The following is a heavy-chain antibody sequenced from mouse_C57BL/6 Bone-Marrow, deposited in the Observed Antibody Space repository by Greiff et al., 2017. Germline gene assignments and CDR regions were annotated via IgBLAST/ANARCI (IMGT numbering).Heavy chain of an antibody. J-gene: IGHJ3*01. CDR3: ARHWAY. CDR2: ISNGGGST. V-gene: IGHV5-12*01. Sequence: EVKLQESGGGLVQPGGSLKLSCAASGFTFSDYYMYWVRQTPEKRLEWVAYISNGGGSTYYPDTVKGRFTNTRDNGKNTLDLEMSRRESGDSAMYNCARHWAYWGQGTLVTVSA. CDR1: GFTFSDYY.